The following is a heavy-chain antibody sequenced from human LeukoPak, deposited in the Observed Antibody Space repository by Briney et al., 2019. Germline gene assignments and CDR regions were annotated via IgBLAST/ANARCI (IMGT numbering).Heavy chain of an antibody. D-gene: IGHD1-1*01. CDR2: IYYSGST. J-gene: IGHJ4*02. V-gene: IGHV4-59*01. CDR3: ASTETAGTDY. CDR1: GGSFSGYY. Sequence: SETLSLTCAVYGGSFSGYYWSWIRQPPGKGLEWIGYIYYSGSTNYNPSLKSRVTISVDTSKNQFSLKLSSVTAADTAVYYCASTETAGTDYWGQGTLVTVSS.